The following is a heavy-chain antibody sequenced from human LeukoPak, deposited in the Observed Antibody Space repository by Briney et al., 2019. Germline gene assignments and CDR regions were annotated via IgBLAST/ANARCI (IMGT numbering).Heavy chain of an antibody. Sequence: GGSLRLSCAASGFTFSSYWMSWVRQAPGKGLEWVANIKQDGSEEYYVDSVKGRFTISRDNAKNSLYLQMNSLRAEDTAVYYCAILTGYYAYDYWGQGTLVTVSS. D-gene: IGHD3-9*01. J-gene: IGHJ4*02. CDR1: GFTFSSYW. CDR2: IKQDGSEE. CDR3: AILTGYYAYDY. V-gene: IGHV3-7*01.